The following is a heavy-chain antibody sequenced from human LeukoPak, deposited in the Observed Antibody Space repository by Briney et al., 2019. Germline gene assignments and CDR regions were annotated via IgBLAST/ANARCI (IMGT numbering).Heavy chain of an antibody. CDR1: GFTFSSYE. J-gene: IGHJ5*02. V-gene: IGHV3-48*03. Sequence: GGSLRLSCAASGFTFSSYEMNWVRQAPGKGLEWVSYISSSGSTIYYADSVKGRFTISRDNAKNSVYLQMNSLRAEDTAVYYCAGRFLEWYPWGQGTLVTVSS. CDR2: ISSSGSTI. CDR3: AGRFLEWYP. D-gene: IGHD3-3*01.